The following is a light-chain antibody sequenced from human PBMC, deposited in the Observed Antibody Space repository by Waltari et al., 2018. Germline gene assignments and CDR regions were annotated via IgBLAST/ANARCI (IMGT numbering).Light chain of an antibody. J-gene: IGLJ1*01. CDR1: KLWDKY. CDR3: QAWDSSTASYV. Sequence: SYELTQPPSVSVSPGQTASITCSGDKLWDKYACWYQQKPGQSPVLVIYQDSKRPSGIPERFSGSNSGNTATLTISGTQAMDEADYYCQAWDSSTASYVFGTGTKVTVL. V-gene: IGLV3-1*01. CDR2: QDS.